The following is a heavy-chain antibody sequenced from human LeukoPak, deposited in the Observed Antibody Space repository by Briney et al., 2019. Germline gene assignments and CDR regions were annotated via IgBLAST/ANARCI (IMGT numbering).Heavy chain of an antibody. J-gene: IGHJ4*02. CDR1: GYTFTSYY. D-gene: IGHD5-18*01. CDR2: INPSGGST. V-gene: IGHV1-46*01. CDR3: ARSWIRSGRVVGYFDF. Sequence: GASVKVSCKASGYTFTSYYMHWVRQALGQGLEWMGLINPSGGSTNYAQKFQGRVIMTRDTSTGTVYMELSSLRFEDSAMYYCARSWIRSGRVVGYFDFWGQGIPVTVSS.